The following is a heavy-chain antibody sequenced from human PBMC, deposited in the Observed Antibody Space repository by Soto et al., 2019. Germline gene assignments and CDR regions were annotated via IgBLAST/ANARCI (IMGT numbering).Heavy chain of an antibody. CDR3: ARYCPFLEWYCYCMDV. Sequence: QVQLVQSGAEVKKPGASVKVSCKASGYSFSGYYIHWVRQAPGQGLEWMGWINPNSGETDYAQKFLGRVTMTSDTSISTAFMALGSLRSDDTDVYYCARYCPFLEWYCYCMDVWGQGTTVTVSS. V-gene: IGHV1-2*02. J-gene: IGHJ6*02. CDR1: GYSFSGYY. D-gene: IGHD3-3*01. CDR2: INPNSGET.